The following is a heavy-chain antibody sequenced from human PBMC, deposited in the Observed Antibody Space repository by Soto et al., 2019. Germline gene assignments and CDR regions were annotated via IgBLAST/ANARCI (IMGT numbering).Heavy chain of an antibody. CDR3: ARGPDYEGYFDY. CDR2: IILPFGTP. D-gene: IGHD4-17*01. J-gene: IGHJ4*02. V-gene: IGHV1-69*12. Sequence: QVRLVQSEAEVKKPGSSVKVSCKASGGSFSNNAISWVRQAPGQGLEWMGVIILPFGTPNYAQTFQGRVTITADESMTTAYMELSGLRSEETAVYYCARGPDYEGYFDYWGRGTLVTVSS. CDR1: GGSFSNNA.